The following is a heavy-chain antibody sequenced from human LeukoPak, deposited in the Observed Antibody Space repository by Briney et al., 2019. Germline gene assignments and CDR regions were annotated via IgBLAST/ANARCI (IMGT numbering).Heavy chain of an antibody. V-gene: IGHV3-48*01. CDR3: ARDPYCSGGSCYGWFDP. D-gene: IGHD2-15*01. CDR2: ISRTT. J-gene: IGHJ5*02. Sequence: GGSLRLSCAASGFTFSSYSFNWVRQAPGKGLEWVSYISRTTSYADSVKGRFTISRDNSKNTLYLQMNSLRAEDTAVYYCARDPYCSGGSCYGWFDPWGQGTLVTVSS. CDR1: GFTFSSYS.